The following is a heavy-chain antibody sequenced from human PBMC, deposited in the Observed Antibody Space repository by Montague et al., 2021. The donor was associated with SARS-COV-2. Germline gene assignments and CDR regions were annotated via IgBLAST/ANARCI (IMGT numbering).Heavy chain of an antibody. J-gene: IGHJ3*02. D-gene: IGHD3-3*01. Sequence: SETLSLTCAVYGGPFSGYYWSWIRQPPGKGLEWIGEVNHSGSTNYNPSLKSRVTISVDTSKNQFSLKMNSVSAADTAVYYCARGQVTIFGVLIMLPAAGALGIWGRGTMVSVSS. CDR2: VNHSGST. CDR1: GGPFSGYY. CDR3: ARGQVTIFGVLIMLPAAGALGI. V-gene: IGHV4-34*01.